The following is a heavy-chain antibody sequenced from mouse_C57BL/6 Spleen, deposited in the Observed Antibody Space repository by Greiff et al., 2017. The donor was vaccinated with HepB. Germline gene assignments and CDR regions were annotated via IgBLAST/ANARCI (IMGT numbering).Heavy chain of an antibody. D-gene: IGHD2-4*01. CDR3: ARVGYDYDAWFAY. CDR2: ISGGGGNT. CDR1: GFTFSSYT. V-gene: IGHV5-9*01. J-gene: IGHJ3*01. Sequence: EVMLVESGGGLVKPGGSLKLSCAASGFTFSSYTMSWVRQTPEKRLEWVATISGGGGNTYYPDSVKGRFTISRDNAKNTLYLQMSSLRSEDTALYYCARVGYDYDAWFAYWGQGTLVTVSA.